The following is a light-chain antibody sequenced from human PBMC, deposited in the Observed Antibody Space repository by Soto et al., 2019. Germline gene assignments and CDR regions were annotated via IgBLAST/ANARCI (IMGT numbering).Light chain of an antibody. V-gene: IGKV3-15*01. CDR3: QQFTSYPLP. Sequence: EVGMTQSPVTLSVSPGERATLSCRASQSVSSNLAWYQQKPGQAPRLLIYGASTRATGIPARFSGSGSGTDFTLTISRLEPEDFAVYYCQQFTSYPLPFGGGSKVDIK. CDR1: QSVSSN. J-gene: IGKJ4*01. CDR2: GAS.